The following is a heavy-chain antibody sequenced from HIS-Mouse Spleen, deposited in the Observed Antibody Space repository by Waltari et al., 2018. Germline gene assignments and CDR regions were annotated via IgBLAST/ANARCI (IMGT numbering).Heavy chain of an antibody. V-gene: IGHV4-39*07. D-gene: IGHD6-13*01. J-gene: IGHJ4*02. CDR3: ARIAAAGTFDY. Sequence: QLQLQESGPGLVEPSETLSLTCTVSGGSISSSSYYWGWIRQPPGKGLEWIGSIYYSGSTYYNPSLKSRVTISVDTSKNQFSLKLSSVTAADTAVYYCARIAAAGTFDYWGQGTLVTVSS. CDR1: GGSISSSSYY. CDR2: IYYSGST.